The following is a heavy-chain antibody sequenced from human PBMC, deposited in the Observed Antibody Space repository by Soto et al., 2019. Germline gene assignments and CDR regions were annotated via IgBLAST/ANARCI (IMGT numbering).Heavy chain of an antibody. Sequence: QITLKESGPTLVKPTQTLTLTCSFSGFSLTSTAVGVNWIRQPPGKALEWLALIYWDDDNHFITSLKSRLSVTKDTSKNQVVLTMTNMDPVDTATYDCAHGRGWLSDYWGQGILVTVSS. J-gene: IGHJ4*02. CDR1: GFSLTSTAVG. CDR2: IYWDDDN. V-gene: IGHV2-5*02. D-gene: IGHD6-19*01. CDR3: AHGRGWLSDY.